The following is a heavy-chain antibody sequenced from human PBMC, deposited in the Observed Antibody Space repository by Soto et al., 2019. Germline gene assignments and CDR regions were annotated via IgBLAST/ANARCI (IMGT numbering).Heavy chain of an antibody. J-gene: IGHJ4*02. V-gene: IGHV3-33*01. CDR3: AGSTPGVAGRYHFDY. D-gene: IGHD2-15*01. Sequence: QVQLVESGGGVVQPGRSLRLSCVTSGFAFSNYGMHWVRQAPGKGLEWVARIWYDGSNKYYADSVKGRFTISRDNSKNTLYLQVDSLRAEDTAVYYCAGSTPGVAGRYHFDYWGQGTLVTVSS. CDR1: GFAFSNYG. CDR2: IWYDGSNK.